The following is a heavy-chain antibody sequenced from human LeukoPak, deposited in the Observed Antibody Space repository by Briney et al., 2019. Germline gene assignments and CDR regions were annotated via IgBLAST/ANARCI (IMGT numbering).Heavy chain of an antibody. CDR1: GFTFSSYW. V-gene: IGHV3-7*01. D-gene: IGHD4-11*01. CDR3: ATTRQYSNYYYSGMDV. J-gene: IGHJ6*02. Sequence: QAGGSLRLSCAASGFTFSSYWMSWVRQAPGKGLEWVANIKQDGSEKYYVDSVKGRFTISRDNAKNSLYLQMNSLRAEDTAVYYCATTRQYSNYYYSGMDVWGQGTTVTVSS. CDR2: IKQDGSEK.